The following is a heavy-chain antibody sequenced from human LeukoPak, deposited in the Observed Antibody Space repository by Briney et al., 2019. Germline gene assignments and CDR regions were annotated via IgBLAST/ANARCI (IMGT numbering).Heavy chain of an antibody. CDR3: AKTRQTVTTSDAFDI. CDR1: GFTFSNAW. J-gene: IGHJ3*02. Sequence: PGGSLRLSCAASGFTFSNAWMSWVRQAPGKGREWVGRIKSKTDGGATDYAAPVKGRFTISRDNSRNTLFLQMNSLRAEDTAVYYCAKTRQTVTTSDAFDIWGQGTTVTVSS. CDR2: IKSKTDGGAT. V-gene: IGHV3-15*01. D-gene: IGHD4-17*01.